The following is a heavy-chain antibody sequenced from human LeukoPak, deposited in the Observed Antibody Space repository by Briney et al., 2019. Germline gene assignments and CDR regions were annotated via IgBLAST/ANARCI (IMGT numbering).Heavy chain of an antibody. D-gene: IGHD3-16*02. J-gene: IGHJ5*02. Sequence: QPGGSLRLSCAASGFTFDDYAMHWVRQAPGKGLEWVSSISWNSGSIGYADSVQGRFTISRDNAKNSLYLHMNSLRVEDTALYYCAKGPSPYRSDNWFDPWGQGTLVTVSS. CDR1: GFTFDDYA. CDR3: AKGPSPYRSDNWFDP. CDR2: ISWNSGSI. V-gene: IGHV3-9*01.